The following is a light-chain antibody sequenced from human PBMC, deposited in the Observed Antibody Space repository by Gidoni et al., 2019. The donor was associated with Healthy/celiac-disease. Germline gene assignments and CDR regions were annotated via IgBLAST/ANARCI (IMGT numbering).Light chain of an antibody. CDR1: QNISSY. J-gene: IGKJ4*01. CDR2: AAS. V-gene: IGKV1-39*01. Sequence: EIKMTQSPSSLPASVGDRVTITCRASQNISSYLNWYQQKPGNAPKLLIYAASSLQSGVPSRFSGTGSGTDFTLTISSLHPEDFATYNCQQSYSTPLTFGGGTKVEI. CDR3: QQSYSTPLT.